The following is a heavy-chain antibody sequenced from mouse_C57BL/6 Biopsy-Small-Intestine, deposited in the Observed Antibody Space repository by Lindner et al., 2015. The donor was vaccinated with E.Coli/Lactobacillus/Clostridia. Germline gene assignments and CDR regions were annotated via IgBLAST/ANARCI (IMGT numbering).Heavy chain of an antibody. J-gene: IGHJ1*03. Sequence: VQLQESGAELVKPGASVKIPCKVSGYAFSRYWMNWVKQRPGEGLEWIGQIYPGDGDTNYNGKFKGKATLTADISSSTAYMQLSSLTSEDSAVYFCAGGLPWYFDVWGTGTTVTVSS. V-gene: IGHV1-80*01. CDR1: GYAFSRYW. CDR2: IYPGDGDT. CDR3: AGGLPWYFDV. D-gene: IGHD2-4*01.